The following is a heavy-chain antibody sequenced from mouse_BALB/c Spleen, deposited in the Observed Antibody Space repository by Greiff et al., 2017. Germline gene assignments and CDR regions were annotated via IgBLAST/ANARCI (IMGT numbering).Heavy chain of an antibody. V-gene: IGHV14-1*02. Sequence: VQLQQSGAELVRPGALVKLSCKASGFNIKDYYMHWVKQRPEQGLEWIGWIDPENGNTIYDPKFQGKASITADTSSNTAYLQLSSLTSEDTAVYYCARWTYGSSPYAMDYWGQGTSVTVSS. CDR3: ARWTYGSSPYAMDY. J-gene: IGHJ4*01. D-gene: IGHD1-1*01. CDR1: GFNIKDYY. CDR2: IDPENGNT.